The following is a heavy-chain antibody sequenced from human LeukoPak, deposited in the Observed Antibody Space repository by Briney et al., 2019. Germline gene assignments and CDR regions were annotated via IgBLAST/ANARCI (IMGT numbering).Heavy chain of an antibody. J-gene: IGHJ4*02. Sequence: GGSLRLSCAASGFTFSSYSMNWVRQAPGKGLEWVSSISSSSSYIYYADSVKGRFTISRDNAKNSLYLQMNSLRAEDTAVYYCARDPYDYVWGSYRLAYYFDYWGQGTLVTVSS. V-gene: IGHV3-21*01. CDR2: ISSSSSYI. CDR1: GFTFSSYS. CDR3: ARDPYDYVWGSYRLAYYFDY. D-gene: IGHD3-16*02.